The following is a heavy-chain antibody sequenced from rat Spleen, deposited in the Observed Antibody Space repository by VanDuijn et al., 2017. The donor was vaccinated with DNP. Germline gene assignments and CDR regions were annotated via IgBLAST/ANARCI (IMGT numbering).Heavy chain of an antibody. J-gene: IGHJ2*01. Sequence: EVKLVESGGGLVQPGRSLKLSCAASGFTFINYDMAWVRQAPAKGLEWVAYIGSAAYAPYYGDSVKGRFTISRDNAKSTLYLQMNSLRSEDMATYYCVRWNSGHFDYWGQGVMVTVSS. CDR3: VRWNSGHFDY. CDR2: IGSAAYAP. CDR1: GFTFINYD. V-gene: IGHV5-22*01. D-gene: IGHD4-3*01.